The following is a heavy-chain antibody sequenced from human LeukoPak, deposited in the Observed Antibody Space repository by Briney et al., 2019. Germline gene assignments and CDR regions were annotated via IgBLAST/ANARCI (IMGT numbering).Heavy chain of an antibody. J-gene: IGHJ5*02. CDR1: GGSISSGGYY. CDR2: IYYSGST. CDR3: ARGPPYDFWSGYYSRPRPNWFDP. D-gene: IGHD3-3*01. V-gene: IGHV4-31*03. Sequence: SETLSLTCTVSGGSISSGGYYWSWIRQHPGKGLEWIGYIYYSGSTYYNPSLKSRVTISVDTSKNQFSLKLSSVTAADTAVYYCARGPPYDFWSGYYSRPRPNWFDPWGQGTLVTVSS.